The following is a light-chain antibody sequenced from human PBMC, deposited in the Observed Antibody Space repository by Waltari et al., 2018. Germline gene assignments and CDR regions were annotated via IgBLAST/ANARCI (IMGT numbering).Light chain of an antibody. J-gene: IGLJ1*01. CDR2: GNS. CDR3: QSYDSSLSALYV. CDR1: SSHIGAGYD. Sequence: QSVLTQPPSVSGAPGQRVTISCTGSSSHIGAGYDVHSYQQLPGTAPKLLIYGNSNRPSGVPDRFSGSKSGTSASLAITGLQAEDEADYYCQSYDSSLSALYVFGTGTKVTVL. V-gene: IGLV1-40*01.